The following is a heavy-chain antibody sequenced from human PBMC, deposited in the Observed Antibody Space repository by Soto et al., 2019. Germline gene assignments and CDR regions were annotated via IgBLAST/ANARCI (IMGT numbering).Heavy chain of an antibody. CDR1: GRTFSSYA. Sequence: ASVKVACKASGRTFSSYAISWVRQAPGQGLEWMGGIIPIFGTANYAQKFQGRVTITADESTSTAYMELSSLRSEDPAVYYCASEGSRAFDIWGQGTMVTVSS. V-gene: IGHV1-69*13. CDR2: IIPIFGTA. J-gene: IGHJ3*02. CDR3: ASEGSRAFDI.